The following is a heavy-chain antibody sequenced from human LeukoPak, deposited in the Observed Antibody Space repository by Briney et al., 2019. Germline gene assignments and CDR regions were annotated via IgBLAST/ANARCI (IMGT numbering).Heavy chain of an antibody. D-gene: IGHD6-19*01. CDR3: ARWYSSGSRGDWFDP. Sequence: GASVKVSCKASGYTFTGYYMHWVRQAPGQGLEWMGWINPNSGGTNYAQKFQGRVTMTRDTSISTAYMELSRLRSDDTAVYYRARWYSSGSRGDWFDPWGQGTLVTVSS. J-gene: IGHJ5*02. CDR1: GYTFTGYY. V-gene: IGHV1-2*02. CDR2: INPNSGGT.